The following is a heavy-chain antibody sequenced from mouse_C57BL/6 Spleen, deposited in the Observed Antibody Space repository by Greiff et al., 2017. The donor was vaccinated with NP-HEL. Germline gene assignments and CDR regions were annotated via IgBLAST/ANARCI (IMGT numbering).Heavy chain of an antibody. V-gene: IGHV1-80*01. CDR3: ARSEDYDRSYYAMDY. CDR2: IYPGDGDT. Sequence: QVQLQQSGAELVKPGASVKISCKASGYAFSSYWMNWVKQRPGKGLEWIGQIYPGDGDTNYNGKFKGKATLTADKSSSTAYMQLSSLTSEDSAVYFCARSEDYDRSYYAMDYWGQGTSVTVSS. J-gene: IGHJ4*01. CDR1: GYAFSSYW. D-gene: IGHD2-4*01.